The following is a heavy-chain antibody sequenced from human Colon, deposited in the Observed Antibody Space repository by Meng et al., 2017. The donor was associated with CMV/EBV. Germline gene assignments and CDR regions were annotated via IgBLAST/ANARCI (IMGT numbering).Heavy chain of an antibody. J-gene: IGHJ4*02. D-gene: IGHD5-12*01. V-gene: IGHV4-4*07. CDR2: ISSNRNT. CDR1: CRSISTSY. CDR3: VRGGYSGTQTGGVQEY. Sequence: QVQLTEAGPGPRKPSDTLSLTCTFSCRSISTSYWSWPRQPAGEGLEWLGRISSNRNTDYNPSLNSRATLWLDTSNNQFSLKLTSVTAADTAIYYCVRGGYSGTQTGGVQEYWGQGTLVTVSS.